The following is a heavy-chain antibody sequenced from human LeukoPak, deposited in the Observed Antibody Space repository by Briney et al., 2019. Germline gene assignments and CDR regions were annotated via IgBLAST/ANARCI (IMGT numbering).Heavy chain of an antibody. CDR1: GYTFTSYG. CDR3: ARGPVLRYFDWLTTRYYFDY. CDR2: ISAYNGNT. J-gene: IGHJ4*02. V-gene: IGHV1-18*01. D-gene: IGHD3-9*01. Sequence: ASVKVSCKASGYTFTSYGISWVRQAPGQGLEWMGWISAYNGNTNYAQKLQGRVTMTTDTSTSTAYMELRSLRSDDTAVYYCARGPVLRYFDWLTTRYYFDYWGQGTLVTVSS.